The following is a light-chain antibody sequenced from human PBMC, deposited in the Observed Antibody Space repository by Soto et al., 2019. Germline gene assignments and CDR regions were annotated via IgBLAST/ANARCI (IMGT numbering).Light chain of an antibody. CDR2: AAS. CDR3: QQNYSTPLT. CDR1: ASIRSS. Sequence: DIQMTPSPSSLSASVRDRVTITCRASASIRSSLNWYQQKPGKAPKLLIYAASSLESGVPSRFSGSGSGTDFTLTISSLQPEDFATYYCQQNYSTPLTFGRGTKVEVK. V-gene: IGKV1-39*01. J-gene: IGKJ1*01.